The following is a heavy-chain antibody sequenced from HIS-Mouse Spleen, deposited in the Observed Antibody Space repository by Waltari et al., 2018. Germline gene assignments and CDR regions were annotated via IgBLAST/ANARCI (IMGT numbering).Heavy chain of an antibody. CDR2: IYYSGST. Sequence: QLQLQESGPGLVKPSETLSLTCTVSGGSISSSSYYWGWIRQPPGKGLEWIGSIYYSGSTYSNPSLKSRVTISVDTSKNQFSLKLSSVTAADTAVYYCARGEGRELKVDYWGQGTLVTVSS. D-gene: IGHD1-7*01. J-gene: IGHJ4*02. CDR1: GGSISSSSYY. CDR3: ARGEGRELKVDY. V-gene: IGHV4-39*07.